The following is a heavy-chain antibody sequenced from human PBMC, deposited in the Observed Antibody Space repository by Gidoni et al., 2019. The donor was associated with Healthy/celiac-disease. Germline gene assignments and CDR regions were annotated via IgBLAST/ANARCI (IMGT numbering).Heavy chain of an antibody. D-gene: IGHD7-27*01. J-gene: IGHJ4*02. CDR3: TRLFLGFQPDY. V-gene: IGHV3-73*02. Sequence: EVQLVESGGGLVQPGGSRKRPCAASGFTFSGSAMHWVRQASGKGLEWVGRIRSKANSYATAYAASVKGRFTISRDDSKNTAYLQMNSLKTEDTAVYYCTRLFLGFQPDYWGQGTLVTVSS. CDR1: GFTFSGSA. CDR2: IRSKANSYAT.